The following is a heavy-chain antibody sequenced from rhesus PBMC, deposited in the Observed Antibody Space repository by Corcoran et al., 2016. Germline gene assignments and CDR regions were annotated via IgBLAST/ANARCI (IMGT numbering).Heavy chain of an antibody. V-gene: IGHV4-122*02. J-gene: IGHJ4*01. CDR1: GYSISSGYG. Sequence: QLPLQESGPGLVKPSATLFLTCAVSGYSISSGYGWRWVRQPPGKGLEWIGYISYSGSASYNPSLKSRVTFSRDTSKNQFSLKLSSVTAADTAVYYCASRYYYSGSHDYWGQGVLVTVSS. CDR2: ISYSGSA. D-gene: IGHD3-16*01. CDR3: ASRYYYSGSHDY.